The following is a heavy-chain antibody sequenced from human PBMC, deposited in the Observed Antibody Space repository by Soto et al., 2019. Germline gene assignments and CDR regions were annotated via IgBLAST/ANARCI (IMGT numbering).Heavy chain of an antibody. CDR1: GGSISSYY. Sequence: SEILSLTCTVSGGSISSYYWSWIRQPPGKGLEWIGYIYYSGSTNYNPSLKSRVTISVDTSKNQFSLKLSSVTAADTAVYYGARRYGSSSDYWGQGTLVTVSS. J-gene: IGHJ4*02. CDR2: IYYSGST. V-gene: IGHV4-59*08. CDR3: ARRYGSSSDY. D-gene: IGHD5-18*01.